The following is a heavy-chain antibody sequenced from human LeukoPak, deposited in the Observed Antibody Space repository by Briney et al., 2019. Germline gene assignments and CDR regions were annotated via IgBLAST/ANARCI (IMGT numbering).Heavy chain of an antibody. CDR1: GYTLTEFS. D-gene: IGHD1-26*01. V-gene: IGHV1-24*01. Sequence: GASVKVSCKVYGYTLTEFSMHWVRQAPGKGLEWMGGSDPEDGETFYTQKLQGRVTMTEDTSTHTAYMEVRSLKSEDTAVYYCAINSGSYLGYWGQGTLVTVSS. CDR2: SDPEDGET. J-gene: IGHJ4*02. CDR3: AINSGSYLGY.